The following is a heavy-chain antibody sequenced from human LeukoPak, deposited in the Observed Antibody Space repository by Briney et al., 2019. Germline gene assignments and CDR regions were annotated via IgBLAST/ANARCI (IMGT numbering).Heavy chain of an antibody. V-gene: IGHV3-30-3*01. CDR3: ARVPGTGYSNYGDY. D-gene: IGHD3/OR15-3a*01. CDR2: ISYDGSNK. J-gene: IGHJ4*02. Sequence: GGSLRLSCVASEFTFSSYGMHWVRQAPGKGLEWVAVISYDGSNKYYADSVKGRFTISRDNAKNTLYLQMNSLRAEDTAVYYCARVPGTGYSNYGDYWGQGTLVTVSS. CDR1: EFTFSSYG.